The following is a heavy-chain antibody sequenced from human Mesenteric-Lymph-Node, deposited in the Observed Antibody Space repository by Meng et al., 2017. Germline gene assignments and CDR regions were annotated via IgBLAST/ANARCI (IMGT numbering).Heavy chain of an antibody. CDR3: ARAGVTYYYGSGSYPVWFDP. Sequence: SETLSLTCTVSGGSISSSSYYWGWIRQPPGKGLEWIGSIYYSGSTYYNPSLKSRVTISVDTSKNQFSLKLSSVTAADTAVYYCARAGVTYYYGSGSYPVWFDPWGQGTLVTVSS. CDR1: GGSISSSSYY. J-gene: IGHJ5*02. V-gene: IGHV4-39*07. D-gene: IGHD3-10*01. CDR2: IYYSGST.